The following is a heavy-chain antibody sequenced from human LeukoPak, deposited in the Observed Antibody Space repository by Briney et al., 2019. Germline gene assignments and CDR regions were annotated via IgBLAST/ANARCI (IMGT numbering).Heavy chain of an antibody. V-gene: IGHV3-21*01. J-gene: IGHJ4*02. CDR1: GYTFSDFS. Sequence: GGSLTLSCAASGYTFSDFSVNGVGQAPGKGMHWVSSISVRSNYRYYADSVRGRFTISRDDARDSLFLQMNSLRAEDTAVYFCVRLRRNNDRSGYYYYYDYWGQGTLVTVSS. CDR2: ISVRSNYR. D-gene: IGHD3-22*01. CDR3: VRLRRNNDRSGYYYYYDY.